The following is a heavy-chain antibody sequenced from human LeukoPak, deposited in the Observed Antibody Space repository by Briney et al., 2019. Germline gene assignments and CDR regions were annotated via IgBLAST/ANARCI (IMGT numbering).Heavy chain of an antibody. D-gene: IGHD6-19*01. CDR2: INQDGSEK. Sequence: GGSLRLSCAASGFTFTTYWMTWVRQAPGKGLEWVANINQDGSEKYFVDSVKGRFTISRDNAKNTLYLQMNSLRAEDTAVYYCARGADTGYSSDSWGQGTLVTVSS. J-gene: IGHJ5*02. CDR1: GFTFTTYW. V-gene: IGHV3-7*01. CDR3: ARGADTGYSSDS.